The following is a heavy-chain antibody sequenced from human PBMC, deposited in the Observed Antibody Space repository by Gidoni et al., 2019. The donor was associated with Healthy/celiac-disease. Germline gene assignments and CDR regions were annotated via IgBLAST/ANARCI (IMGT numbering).Heavy chain of an antibody. Sequence: EVQLVESGGGLVQPGGSLRLSCSASGFTFSSYAMHWVRQAPGKGLEYVSAISSNGGSTYYADSVKGRFTISRDNSKNTLYLQMSSLRAEDTAVYYCVKDLGDVLIRMDVWGKGTTVTVSS. CDR1: GFTFSSYA. D-gene: IGHD2-8*01. CDR2: ISSNGGST. V-gene: IGHV3-64D*09. CDR3: VKDLGDVLIRMDV. J-gene: IGHJ6*03.